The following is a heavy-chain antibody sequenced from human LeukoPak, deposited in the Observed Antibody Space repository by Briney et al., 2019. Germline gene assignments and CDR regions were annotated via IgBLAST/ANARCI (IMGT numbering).Heavy chain of an antibody. CDR2: IMSSSSKI. V-gene: IGHV3-48*02. CDR1: RLTFSSFS. Sequence: GGSLRLSCAASRLTFSSFSMNWVRHAPGKGLEWVSYIMSSSSKIYYADSVKGRFTISRDQAKHSLCLQIESLRNEDTAINFYSRDYGDLPARVPYFDYWGQGTLVTVSS. J-gene: IGHJ4*02. CDR3: SRDYGDLPARVPYFDY. D-gene: IGHD4-17*01.